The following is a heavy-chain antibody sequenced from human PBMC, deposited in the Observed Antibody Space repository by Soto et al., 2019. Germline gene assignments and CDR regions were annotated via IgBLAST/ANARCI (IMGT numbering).Heavy chain of an antibody. CDR2: IIPIFGTA. Sequence: QVQLVQSGAEVKKPGSSVKVSCKASGGTFSSYAISWVRQAPGQGLEWMGGIIPIFGTANYAQKFQGRVTITADESTNTAYMELSSLRSEDTAVYYCARALGPTMRYYYYYGMDVWGQGTTVTVSS. CDR1: GGTFSSYA. J-gene: IGHJ6*02. CDR3: ARALGPTMRYYYYYGMDV. D-gene: IGHD3-16*01. V-gene: IGHV1-69*01.